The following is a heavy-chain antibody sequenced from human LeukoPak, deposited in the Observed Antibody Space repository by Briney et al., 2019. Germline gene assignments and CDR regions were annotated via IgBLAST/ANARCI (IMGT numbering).Heavy chain of an antibody. CDR3: AKPTTVTTVLDAFDI. V-gene: IGHV3-23*01. CDR1: GFTFSSYA. Sequence: QTGGSLRLSCAASGFTFSSYAMSWVRQAPGKGLEWVSAISGSGGSTYYADSVKGWFTISRDNSKNTLYLQMNSLRAEDTAVYYCAKPTTVTTVLDAFDIWGQGTMVTVSS. J-gene: IGHJ3*02. D-gene: IGHD4-17*01. CDR2: ISGSGGST.